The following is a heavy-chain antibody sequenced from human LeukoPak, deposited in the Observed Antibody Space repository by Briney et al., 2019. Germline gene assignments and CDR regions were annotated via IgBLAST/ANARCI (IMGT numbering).Heavy chain of an antibody. CDR3: ARRLYYYYYYMDV. Sequence: ASVKVSCKASGYTFTGYYMHWVRQAPGQGLEWMGWINPNSGGTNYAQKFQGRVTMTRDTSISTAYMELSRLRSDDTAVYYCARRLYYYYYYMDVWGKGTTVTVSS. J-gene: IGHJ6*03. CDR2: INPNSGGT. V-gene: IGHV1-2*02. D-gene: IGHD6-19*01. CDR1: GYTFTGYY.